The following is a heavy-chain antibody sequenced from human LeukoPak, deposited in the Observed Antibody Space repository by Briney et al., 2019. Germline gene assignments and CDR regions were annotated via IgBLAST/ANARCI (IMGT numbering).Heavy chain of an antibody. CDR2: ISYDGSNK. V-gene: IGHV3-30-3*01. CDR1: GFTFSSYA. CDR3: AKDVATVTTTGADY. Sequence: GGSLRLSCAASGFTFSSYAMHWVRQAPGKGLEWVAVISYDGSNKYYADSVKGRFTISRDNSKNTLYLQMNSLRAEDTAVYYCAKDVATVTTTGADYWGQGTLVTVSS. D-gene: IGHD4-17*01. J-gene: IGHJ4*02.